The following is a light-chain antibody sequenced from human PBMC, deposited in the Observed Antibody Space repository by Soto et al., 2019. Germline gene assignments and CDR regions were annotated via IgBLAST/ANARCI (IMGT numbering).Light chain of an antibody. V-gene: IGLV2-11*01. CDR1: SSDVGGYNY. Sequence: ALTQPRSVSGSPGQSVTISCTGTSSDVGGYNYVSWYQQHPGKAPKVIIYDVSKRPSGVPDRFSGSKSGSTASLTISGLQAEDESDYYCSSFAGSSTLVFGGGTKLTVL. CDR3: SSFAGSSTLV. CDR2: DVS. J-gene: IGLJ2*01.